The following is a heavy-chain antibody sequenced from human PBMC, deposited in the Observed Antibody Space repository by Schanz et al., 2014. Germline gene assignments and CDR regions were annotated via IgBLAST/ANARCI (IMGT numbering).Heavy chain of an antibody. Sequence: EEQMVESGGGLVKPGGSLRLSCAASGFTFNTSWFHWVRQPPGKGLLWVSRVSRDGSETTYVDSVRGRFTISRDTAKNTVFLQMNNLRAEDTAVYYCARGASRDYFAMDVWGQGTTVTVSS. CDR2: VSRDGSET. J-gene: IGHJ6*02. V-gene: IGHV3-74*02. CDR3: ARGASRDYFAMDV. CDR1: GFTFNTSW.